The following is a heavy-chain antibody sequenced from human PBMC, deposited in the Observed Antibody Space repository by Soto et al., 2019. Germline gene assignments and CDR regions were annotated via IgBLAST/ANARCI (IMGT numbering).Heavy chain of an antibody. CDR3: ARGSFRAPIYYGSGSQQTTLNIYDY. V-gene: IGHV3-64*01. CDR1: GFTFSSYA. CDR2: ISSNGGST. D-gene: IGHD3-10*01. Sequence: GGSLRLSCAASGFTFSSYAMHWVRQAPGKELEYVSAISSNGGSTYYANSVKGRFTISRDNSKNTLYLQMGSLRAEDMAVYYCARGSFRAPIYYGSGSQQTTLNIYDYWGQGTLVTVSS. J-gene: IGHJ4*02.